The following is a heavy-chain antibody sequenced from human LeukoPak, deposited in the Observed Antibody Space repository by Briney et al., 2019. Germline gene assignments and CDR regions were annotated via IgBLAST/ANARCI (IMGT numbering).Heavy chain of an antibody. Sequence: TGGSLRLSCAAAGFTFSSYWMNWVRQAPGQGVEWVATIKQDGSEKYYVDSLKGRFTISTDNAKTSLYLQMNNLRAEDTAVYYCATSRTLDHWGQGTLVIVSS. CDR3: ATSRTLDH. CDR1: GFTFSSYW. V-gene: IGHV3-7*05. D-gene: IGHD3-9*01. J-gene: IGHJ1*01. CDR2: IKQDGSEK.